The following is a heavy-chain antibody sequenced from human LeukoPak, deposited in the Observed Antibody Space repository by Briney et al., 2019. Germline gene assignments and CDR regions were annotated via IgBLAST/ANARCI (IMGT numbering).Heavy chain of an antibody. V-gene: IGHV1-69*04. CDR2: IIPILGIA. CDR1: GGTFSSYA. CDR3: ARDRSSNWGFGYFDY. Sequence: SVKVSCKASGGTFSSYAISWVRQAPGQGLEWMGRIIPILGIANYAQKFQGRVTITADKSTSTAYMELSSLRSEDTAVYYCARDRSSNWGFGYFDYWGRGTLVTVSS. J-gene: IGHJ4*02. D-gene: IGHD7-27*01.